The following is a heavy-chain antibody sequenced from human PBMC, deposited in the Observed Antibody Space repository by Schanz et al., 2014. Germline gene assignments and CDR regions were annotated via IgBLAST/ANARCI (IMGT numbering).Heavy chain of an antibody. D-gene: IGHD3-10*01. CDR1: GGTFSSFG. J-gene: IGHJ6*02. V-gene: IGHV1-69*04. CDR3: ARDGGEVVRGVIEGVNHYYYGMDV. Sequence: QVQLVQSGAEVKKPGSSVNVSCKASGGTFSSFGINWARQAPGQGLEWMGRVIPSLGLAKYEQKFQDKVTITADTATTTAYMELSGLRSEDTAVYYGARDGGEVVRGVIEGVNHYYYGMDVWGQGTTVTVSS. CDR2: VIPSLGLA.